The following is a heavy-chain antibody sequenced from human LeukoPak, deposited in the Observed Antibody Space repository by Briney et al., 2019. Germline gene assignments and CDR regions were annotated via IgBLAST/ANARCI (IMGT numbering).Heavy chain of an antibody. CDR3: AKGQGSDRYLFFDY. V-gene: IGHV3-23*01. J-gene: IGHJ4*02. Sequence: GGSLRLSCAASGFTFSTYAMSWVRQAPGKGLEWVSGISGNGGSIYYADSVKGRFTISRDNSKNTLYLQMNSLRAEDTAVYYCAKGQGSDRYLFFDYWGQGTLVTVSS. CDR1: GFTFSTYA. CDR2: ISGNGGSI. D-gene: IGHD6-19*01.